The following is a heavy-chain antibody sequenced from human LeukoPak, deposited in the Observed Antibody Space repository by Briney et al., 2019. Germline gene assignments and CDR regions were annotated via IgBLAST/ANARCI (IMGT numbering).Heavy chain of an antibody. Sequence: SETLSLTCAVYGGSFSGYYWSWIRQPPGKGLEWIGEIKHSGSTNYNPSLKSRVTISADTSKNQFSLKLSSVTAADTAVYYCARGRTTMVRGVIITNWFDPWGQGTLVTVSS. V-gene: IGHV4-34*01. CDR2: IKHSGST. D-gene: IGHD3-10*01. J-gene: IGHJ5*02. CDR1: GGSFSGYY. CDR3: ARGRTTMVRGVIITNWFDP.